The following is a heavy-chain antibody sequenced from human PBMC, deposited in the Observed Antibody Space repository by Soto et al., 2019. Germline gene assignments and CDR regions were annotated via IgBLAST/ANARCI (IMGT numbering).Heavy chain of an antibody. D-gene: IGHD3-10*01. V-gene: IGHV4-31*11. CDR2: IYYSGST. CDR1: GGSISSIGYY. CDR3: ARDLVQGVPNY. Sequence: PSETLSLTCAVSGGSISSIGYYWSWIRQHPGKGLEWIGYIYYSGSTSHNPSLKSRVTISVDTSRSQFSLKLTSVTAADTAVYYCARDLVQGVPNYWGQGALVTVSS. J-gene: IGHJ4*02.